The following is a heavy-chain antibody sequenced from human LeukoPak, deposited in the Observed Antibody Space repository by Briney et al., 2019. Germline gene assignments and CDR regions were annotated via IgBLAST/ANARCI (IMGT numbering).Heavy chain of an antibody. J-gene: IGHJ4*02. CDR2: IKQDGSEK. Sequence: TGGSLRLSCAASGFTFSSYWMSWVRQAPGKGLEWVANIKQDGSEKYYVDSVKGRFTISRDNAKNSLYLQMNSLRAEDTAVYYCARGSRPGGDGYLYGSDYWGQGTLVTVSS. CDR1: GFTFSSYW. V-gene: IGHV3-7*01. D-gene: IGHD5-24*01. CDR3: ARGSRPGGDGYLYGSDY.